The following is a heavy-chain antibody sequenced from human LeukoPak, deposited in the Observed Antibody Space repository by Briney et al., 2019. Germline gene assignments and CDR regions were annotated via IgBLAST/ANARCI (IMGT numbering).Heavy chain of an antibody. CDR3: ARAGYYYDSSGYR. D-gene: IGHD3-22*01. J-gene: IGHJ4*02. Sequence: SETLSLTCTVSGGSISSGDYYWSWIRQPPGKGLEWIGYIYYSGSTYYNPSLKSRVIISVDTSKNQFSLKLSSVTAADTAVYYCARAGYYYDSSGYRWGQGTLVTVSS. CDR2: IYYSGST. CDR1: GGSISSGDYY. V-gene: IGHV4-30-4*08.